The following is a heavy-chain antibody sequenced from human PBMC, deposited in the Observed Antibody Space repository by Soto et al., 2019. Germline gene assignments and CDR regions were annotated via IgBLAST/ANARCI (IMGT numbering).Heavy chain of an antibody. CDR2: ISGGGDTT. V-gene: IGHV3-23*01. CDR3: AKGRGGSGSLTPRVDF. D-gene: IGHD3-10*01. Sequence: EVQLLESGGGWVQPGGSLSLSCAAPGFPFNNYAMPWFRQAPGRGLEWASAISGGGDTTSYADSVKGRFTVSRDGSKNTLYLQMSSLRAEDTALYYCAKGRGGSGSLTPRVDFWGQGTLVTVSS. J-gene: IGHJ4*02. CDR1: GFPFNNYA.